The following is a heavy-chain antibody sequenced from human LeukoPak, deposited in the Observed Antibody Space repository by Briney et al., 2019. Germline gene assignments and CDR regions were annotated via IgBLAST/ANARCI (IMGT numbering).Heavy chain of an antibody. V-gene: IGHV4-34*01. CDR1: GGSFSGYY. CDR3: ARHRADYYGSGSYRRGYFQH. D-gene: IGHD3-10*01. J-gene: IGHJ1*01. Sequence: PSETLSLTCAVYGGSFSGYYWSWIRQPPGKGLEWIGEINHSGSTNYNPSLKSRVTISVDTSKNQFSLKLSSVTAADTAVYYCARHRADYYGSGSYRRGYFQHWGQGTLVTVSS. CDR2: INHSGST.